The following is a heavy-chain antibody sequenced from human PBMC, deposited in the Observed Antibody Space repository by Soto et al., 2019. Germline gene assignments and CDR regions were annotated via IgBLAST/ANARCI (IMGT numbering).Heavy chain of an antibody. V-gene: IGHV3-33*01. CDR1: GFSFSVYG. CDR3: AAWAEGATEVH. J-gene: IGHJ4*02. D-gene: IGHD2-15*01. CDR2: IWYDASKQ. Sequence: GGSLRLSCETSGFSFSVYGMHWVRQAPGKGLEWVAVIWYDASKQFYAASVEGRFTISRDNSKAILYLQMNSLRAEDTAVYYCAAWAEGATEVHWGQGTLV.